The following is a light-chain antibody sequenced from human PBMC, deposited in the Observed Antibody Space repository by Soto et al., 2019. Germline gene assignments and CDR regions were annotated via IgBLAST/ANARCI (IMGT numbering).Light chain of an antibody. V-gene: IGKV3-20*01. CDR1: QSVTAF. Sequence: EVVLTQSPGTLSLSLGEKATLSCRASQSVTAFLAWYQQKPGQAPRLLIYGASGRATGIPDRFSGSGSGTDFTPTISILEPDDFAVYYCQQYAGSPLTFGGGTKVEFK. CDR3: QQYAGSPLT. J-gene: IGKJ4*01. CDR2: GAS.